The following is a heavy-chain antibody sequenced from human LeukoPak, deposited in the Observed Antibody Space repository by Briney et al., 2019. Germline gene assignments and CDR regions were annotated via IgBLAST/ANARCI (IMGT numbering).Heavy chain of an antibody. CDR1: GYSISIGYY. J-gene: IGHJ4*02. CDR2: GYHRWRT. Sequence: PSXXLSLTCAVSGYSISIGYYWGWIRRPPGKGVEGIGRGYHRWRTYYHPSLKTPVSLSLDTSNNQFSLKLNSATAADTAAYYCARHAFFDSTGYYYYFDYWGQGSLVTVSS. V-gene: IGHV4-38-2*01. D-gene: IGHD3-22*01. CDR3: ARHAFFDSTGYYYYFDY.